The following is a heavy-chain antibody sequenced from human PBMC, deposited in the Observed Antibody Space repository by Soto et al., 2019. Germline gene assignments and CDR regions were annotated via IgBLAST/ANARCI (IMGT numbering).Heavy chain of an antibody. V-gene: IGHV4-59*01. J-gene: IGHJ4*02. Sequence: SETLSLTCTVSGGSLSSYYWSWIRQSPGKGLEWIGSIYFTGITSYKSSLKSRVTISVDTSKNQFSLKLSSVTAADTAVYYCARHYDSGSYPLDYWGQGTLVTVS. D-gene: IGHD3-10*01. CDR2: IYFTGIT. CDR1: GGSLSSYY. CDR3: ARHYDSGSYPLDY.